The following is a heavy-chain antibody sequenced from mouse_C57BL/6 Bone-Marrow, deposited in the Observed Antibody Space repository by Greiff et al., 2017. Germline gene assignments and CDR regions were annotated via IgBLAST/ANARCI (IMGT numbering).Heavy chain of an antibody. J-gene: IGHJ2*01. D-gene: IGHD2-3*01. CDR1: GFSLSTSGMG. CDR2: IYWDDDK. V-gene: IGHV8-12*01. Sequence: VTLKESGPGLLQSSQTLRLTCSFSGFSLSTSGMGVIWIRQPSGKGLEWLAHIYWDDDKRYNPSLKSRLTISKDTSRNQVFLKITSVDTADTATYYWGRRWLPYYFDYWGQGTTLTVSS. CDR3: GRRWLPYYFDY.